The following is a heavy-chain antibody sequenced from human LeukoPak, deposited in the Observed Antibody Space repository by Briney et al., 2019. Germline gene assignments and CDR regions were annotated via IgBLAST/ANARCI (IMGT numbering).Heavy chain of an antibody. V-gene: IGHV1-2*02. J-gene: IGHJ4*02. CDR3: ARGLGLDY. CDR2: LNPRSGGT. D-gene: IGHD4-11*01. CDR1: GYSLNAYY. Sequence: ASVKVSCKASGYSLNAYYIHWVRQAPGQGLEWMGWLNPRSGGTKYAQKFQGRVTMARDTSISTTDMEFTSLTSDDTAVYYCARGLGLDYWGQGTLVTVSS.